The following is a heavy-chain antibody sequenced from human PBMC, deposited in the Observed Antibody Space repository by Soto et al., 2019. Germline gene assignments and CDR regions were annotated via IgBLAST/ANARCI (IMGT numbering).Heavy chain of an antibody. Sequence: PSETLSLTCTVSGGSINTGGYFWTWIRQHPGKGLEWIGYIASSGSTYYNPSLKGRLTIAADTSENQFSLRLTSVTAADTAVYYCARMATSGTLNWFDPWGQGTLVTVSS. V-gene: IGHV4-31*03. CDR3: ARMATSGTLNWFDP. J-gene: IGHJ5*02. CDR2: IASSGST. CDR1: GGSINTGGYF.